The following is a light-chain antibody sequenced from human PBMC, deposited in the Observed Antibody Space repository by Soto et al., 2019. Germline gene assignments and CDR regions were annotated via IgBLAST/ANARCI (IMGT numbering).Light chain of an antibody. J-gene: IGKJ1*01. CDR1: QSVSLY. CDR2: HXS. CDR3: QQSYSTTRT. V-gene: IGKV1-39*01. Sequence: DIHMTQSPSSLPASLGDRVTVPXRARQSVSLYLNWDQQPRGXAPKXXXDHXSSLQRGVPSRFSGSGSGTDFTLTISSLQPEYFATYYCQQSYSTTRTFGQGTKVDIK.